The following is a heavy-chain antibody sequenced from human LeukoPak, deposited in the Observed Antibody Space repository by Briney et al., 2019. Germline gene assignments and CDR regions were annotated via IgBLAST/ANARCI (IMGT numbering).Heavy chain of an antibody. Sequence: PGGSLRLSCAGSGFTFSSSWIHWVRQDPGKGLVWVSRIHREESSISYADSVKGRFTISRDNAKNTLYLQMNGLRAEDTAVYYCTRGNLAAGGAFDIWGQGTVVIVSS. CDR2: IHREESSI. CDR3: TRGNLAAGGAFDI. CDR1: GFTFSSSW. D-gene: IGHD6-13*01. J-gene: IGHJ3*02. V-gene: IGHV3-74*01.